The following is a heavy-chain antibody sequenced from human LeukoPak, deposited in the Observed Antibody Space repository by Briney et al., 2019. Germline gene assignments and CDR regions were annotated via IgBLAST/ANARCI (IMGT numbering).Heavy chain of an antibody. CDR1: GYTFTSYW. CDR2: INPDGGST. V-gene: IGHV1-46*01. Sequence: ASVKVSCKASGYTFTSYWIQWVRQAPGQGLELMGLINPDGGSTAYAHRFQGRVIMTRDTSTSTAYMDLSSLRSEDTAVYHCARAPRNSSTMLDYWGQGTLVTVSS. D-gene: IGHD1-14*01. J-gene: IGHJ4*02. CDR3: ARAPRNSSTMLDY.